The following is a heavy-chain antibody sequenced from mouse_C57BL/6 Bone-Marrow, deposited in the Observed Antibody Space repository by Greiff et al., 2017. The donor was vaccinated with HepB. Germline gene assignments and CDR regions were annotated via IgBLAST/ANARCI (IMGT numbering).Heavy chain of an antibody. J-gene: IGHJ4*01. V-gene: IGHV2-5*01. Sequence: QVQLKQSGPGLVQPSQSLSITCTVSGFSLTSYGVHWVRQSPGKGLEWLGVIWRGGSTDYNAAFMSRLSLTKDNSKSQVFFKMNSLQAYDTAIYYWAKADYAGIYYYAMDSWGQGTSVTVSS. CDR2: IWRGGST. CDR1: GFSLTSYG. D-gene: IGHD2-4*01. CDR3: AKADYAGIYYYAMDS.